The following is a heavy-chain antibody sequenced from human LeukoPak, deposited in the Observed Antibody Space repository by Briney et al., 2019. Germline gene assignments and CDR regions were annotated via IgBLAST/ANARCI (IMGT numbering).Heavy chain of an antibody. Sequence: PGGSLRLSCAASGFTFDDYAMHWVRQAPGKGLEWVSGISWNSGSIGYADSVKGRFTISRDNAKNSLYLQMNSLRAEDMALYYCAKGATYYYDSSAHLDYWGQGTLVTVSS. D-gene: IGHD3-22*01. CDR3: AKGATYYYDSSAHLDY. CDR1: GFTFDDYA. CDR2: ISWNSGSI. V-gene: IGHV3-9*03. J-gene: IGHJ4*02.